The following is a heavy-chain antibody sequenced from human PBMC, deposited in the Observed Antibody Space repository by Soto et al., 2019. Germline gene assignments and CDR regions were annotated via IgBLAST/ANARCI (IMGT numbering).Heavy chain of an antibody. D-gene: IGHD3-22*01. CDR1: GGTFTSYG. CDR2: ISAYNGNT. CDR3: ARYYYDSSGLIYYYYGMDV. V-gene: IGHV1-18*01. J-gene: IGHJ6*02. Sequence: ASVKVSCKASGGTFTSYGISWVRQAPGQGLEWMGWISAYNGNTNYAQKLQGRVTMTTDTSTSTAYMELRSLRSDDTAVYYCARYYYDSSGLIYYYYGMDVWGQGTTVTVSS.